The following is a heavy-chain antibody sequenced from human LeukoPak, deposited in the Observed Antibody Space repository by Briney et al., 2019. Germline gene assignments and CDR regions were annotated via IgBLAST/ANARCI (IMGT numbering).Heavy chain of an antibody. CDR2: IYHSGGT. J-gene: IGHJ6*03. V-gene: IGHV4-38-2*01. D-gene: IGHD3-10*01. CDR3: ARGITHYNYYYYYMDV. CDR1: GYSISSAYY. Sequence: SETLSLTCAVSGYSISSAYYWGWIRQPPGKGLEWVGSIYHSGGTYNPSLKSLVSISVDTSKNRFSLKLSSVTAADTAVYYCARGITHYNYYYYYMDVWGKGTTVTVSS.